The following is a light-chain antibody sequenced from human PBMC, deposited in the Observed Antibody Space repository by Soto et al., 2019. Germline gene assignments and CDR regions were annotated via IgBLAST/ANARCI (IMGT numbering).Light chain of an antibody. CDR2: SNN. CDR3: QSYDSSLSGYVA. CDR1: SSNIGAGYD. Sequence: QSVLTQPPSVSGAPGQRVTISCTGSSSNIGAGYDVHWYQQLPGTAPKLLIFSNNNRPSGVPDRFSGSKSGTSASLAITWLQAEEEADYYCQSYDSSLSGYVAFGGGTKLTVL. J-gene: IGLJ2*01. V-gene: IGLV1-40*01.